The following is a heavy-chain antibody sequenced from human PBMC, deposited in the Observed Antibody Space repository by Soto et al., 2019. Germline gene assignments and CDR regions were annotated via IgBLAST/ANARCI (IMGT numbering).Heavy chain of an antibody. CDR1: GGTFSSYA. D-gene: IGHD2-2*01. J-gene: IGHJ4*02. V-gene: IGHV1-69*12. Sequence: QVQLVQSGAEVKKPGSSVKVSCKASGGTFSSYAISWVRQSPGQGLEWMGGTIPIFGTANYAQKFQGRVTLTADECTSTAYMELSSLRSEDTAVYYCASALVPAADGELWYGEHFDYWGQGTLVTVSS. CDR3: ASALVPAADGELWYGEHFDY. CDR2: TIPIFGTA.